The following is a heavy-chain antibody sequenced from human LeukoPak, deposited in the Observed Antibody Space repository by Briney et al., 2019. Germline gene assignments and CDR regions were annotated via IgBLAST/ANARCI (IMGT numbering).Heavy chain of an antibody. J-gene: IGHJ4*02. CDR3: AAGAVAGTTCFDY. V-gene: IGHV4-39*01. D-gene: IGHD6-19*01. CDR1: GGSISSSSYY. CDR2: IYYSGST. Sequence: PSETLSLTCTVSGGSISSSSYYWGWIRQPPGKGLVWIGSIYYSGSTYYNPSLKSRVTISVDTSKNQFSLKLSSVTAADTAVYYCAAGAVAGTTCFDYWGQGTLVTVSS.